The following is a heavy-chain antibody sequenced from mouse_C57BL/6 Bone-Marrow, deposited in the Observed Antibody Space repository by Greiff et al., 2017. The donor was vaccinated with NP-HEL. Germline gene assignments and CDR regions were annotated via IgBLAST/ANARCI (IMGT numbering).Heavy chain of an antibody. CDR3: ARIREDYYGSEDAMDY. J-gene: IGHJ4*01. CDR2: IWWDDDK. CDR1: GFSLSTFGMG. V-gene: IGHV8-8*01. D-gene: IGHD1-1*01. Sequence: QVTLKVSGPGILQPSQTLSLTCSFSGFSLSTFGMGVGWIRQPSGKGLEWLAHIWWDDDKYYNPALKSRLTISKDTSKNQVFLKIANVDTADTATYYCARIREDYYGSEDAMDYWGQGTSVTVSS.